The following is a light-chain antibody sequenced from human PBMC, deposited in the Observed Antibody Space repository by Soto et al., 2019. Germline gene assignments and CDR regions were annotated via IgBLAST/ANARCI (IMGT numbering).Light chain of an antibody. V-gene: IGKV1-5*03. CDR1: QSISTW. J-gene: IGKJ1*01. Sequence: DIQMTQSPSTLSASVGDRVTITCRAGQSISTWLAWYQQKPGKAPKLQIYKASSLESGVPSRFSGSGSGTEFTLTITSLQPDDFATYYCQQYDSYSWTFGQGTKVEIK. CDR3: QQYDSYSWT. CDR2: KAS.